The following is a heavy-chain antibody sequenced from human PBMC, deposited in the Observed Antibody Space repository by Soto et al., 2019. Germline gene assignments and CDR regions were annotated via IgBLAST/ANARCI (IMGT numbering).Heavy chain of an antibody. CDR3: AKRFYGSGVFDY. V-gene: IGHV3-23*01. CDR1: GFTFSSYA. J-gene: IGHJ4*02. D-gene: IGHD3-10*01. Sequence: GGSLRLSCAASGFTFSSYAMSWVRQAPGKGLEWVSAISGSGGSTYYADSVKGRFTISRDNSKNTLYLQMNSLTAEDTAVYYCAKRFYGSGVFDYWGQGTLVTVSS. CDR2: ISGSGGST.